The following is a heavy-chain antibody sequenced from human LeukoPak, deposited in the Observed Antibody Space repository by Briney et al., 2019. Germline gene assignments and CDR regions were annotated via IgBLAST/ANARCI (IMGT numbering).Heavy chain of an antibody. CDR3: ARVRCSGGSCPYYYYYYYMDV. J-gene: IGHJ6*03. D-gene: IGHD2-15*01. V-gene: IGHV4-61*02. CDR2: IYTSGST. CDR1: GGSISSGSYY. Sequence: KTSETLSLTCTVSGGSISSGSYYWSWIRQPAGKGLEWIGRIYTSGSTNYNPSLRSRVTISVDTSKNQFSLKLSSVTAADTAVYYCARVRCSGGSCPYYYYYYYMDVWGKGTTVTVSS.